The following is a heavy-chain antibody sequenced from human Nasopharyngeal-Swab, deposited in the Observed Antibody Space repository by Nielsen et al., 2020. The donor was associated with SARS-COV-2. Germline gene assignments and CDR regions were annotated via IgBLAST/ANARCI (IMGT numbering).Heavy chain of an antibody. CDR3: ARENQEYANIWIDY. V-gene: IGHV7-4-1*02. J-gene: IGHJ4*02. CDR1: GYTFTCNV. Sequence: ASVKVSCKASGYTFTCNVLNWVRQAPGQGPEYIGWISTKTGAPTYAQAFTGRFVISLDTSVSATYLQISSLKADDTAVYYCARENQEYANIWIDYWGQGTQVTVSS. CDR2: ISTKTGAP. D-gene: IGHD1-1*01.